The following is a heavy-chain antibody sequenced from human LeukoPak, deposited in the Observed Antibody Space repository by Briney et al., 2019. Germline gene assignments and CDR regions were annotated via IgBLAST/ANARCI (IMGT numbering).Heavy chain of an antibody. CDR1: GFTFSSYW. V-gene: IGHV3-74*01. CDR3: ARGSRFGVVGRDAFDI. Sequence: GGSLRLSCAASGFTFSSYWMHWVRQAPGKGLVWVSRINSDGSSTSYADSVKGRFTISRDNAKNSLYLQMNSLRAEDTAVYYCARGSRFGVVGRDAFDIWGQGTVVTVSS. J-gene: IGHJ3*02. D-gene: IGHD3-3*01. CDR2: INSDGSST.